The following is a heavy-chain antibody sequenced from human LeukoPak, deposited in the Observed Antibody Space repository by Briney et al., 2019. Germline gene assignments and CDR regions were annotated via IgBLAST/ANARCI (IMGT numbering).Heavy chain of an antibody. D-gene: IGHD3-10*01. CDR3: ARDKAHSYGYYFDP. Sequence: PSETLSLTCTVSGDAISTYYWNWIRQTPGKGLEWVGHIASGTTDYNPSLKSRAFISVDTSKNQISLRLTSVTAADTAVYFCARDKAHSYGYYFDPWGPGTRVLVSS. CDR2: IASGTT. J-gene: IGHJ4*02. CDR1: GDAISTYY. V-gene: IGHV4-4*08.